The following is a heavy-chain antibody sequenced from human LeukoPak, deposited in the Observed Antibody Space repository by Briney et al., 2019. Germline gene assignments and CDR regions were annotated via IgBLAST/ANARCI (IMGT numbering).Heavy chain of an antibody. V-gene: IGHV4-39*07. CDR1: GGSISSSSYY. CDR3: ARARYCSGSSCYTSWFDP. J-gene: IGHJ5*02. Sequence: SETLSLTCTVSGGSISSSSYYWGWICQPPGKGLEWIGNIYYGGNTYYNPSLKSRVTISVDTSKNQFSLRLSSVTAADTAVYSCARARYCSGSSCYTSWFDPWGQGTLVTVSS. D-gene: IGHD2-2*02. CDR2: IYYGGNT.